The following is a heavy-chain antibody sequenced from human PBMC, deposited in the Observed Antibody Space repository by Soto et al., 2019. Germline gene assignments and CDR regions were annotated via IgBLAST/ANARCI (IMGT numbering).Heavy chain of an antibody. Sequence: LGESLKISCKGSGYTFTTSWIAWVRQMPGKGLEWMGIIYPSDSDTRYSPSFQGQVTISADKSISTAYLQWSSLKASDTAMYYCASTSAAGKYYYGMDVWGQGTTVTVSS. J-gene: IGHJ6*02. V-gene: IGHV5-51*01. CDR1: GYTFTTSW. D-gene: IGHD6-13*01. CDR2: IYPSDSDT. CDR3: ASTSAAGKYYYGMDV.